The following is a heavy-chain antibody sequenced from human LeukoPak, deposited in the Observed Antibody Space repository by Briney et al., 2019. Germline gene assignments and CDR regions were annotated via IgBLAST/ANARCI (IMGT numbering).Heavy chain of an antibody. CDR3: ARRGIAVAGNDKKYYFDY. Sequence: SETLSLTCAVSGGSISRSNWWSWVRQSPGKGLEWIGEIYDNGSTNYNPSLKSRVTISVDKSKNQFSLKLSSVTAADTAVYYCARRGIAVAGNDKKYYFDYWGQGTLVTVSS. D-gene: IGHD6-19*01. J-gene: IGHJ4*02. CDR1: GGSISRSNW. CDR2: IYDNGST. V-gene: IGHV4-4*02.